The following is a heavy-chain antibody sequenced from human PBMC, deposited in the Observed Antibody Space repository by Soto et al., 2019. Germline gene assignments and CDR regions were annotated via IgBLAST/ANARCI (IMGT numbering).Heavy chain of an antibody. CDR2: IYPGDSDT. D-gene: IGHD6-13*01. J-gene: IGHJ3*02. CDR1: GYSFTSYW. Sequence: PGESLKISCKGSGYSFTSYWIGWVRQMPGKGLEWMGIIYPGDSDTRYSPSFQGQVTISADKSISTAYLQWSSLKASDTAMYYCARPRVGSWPSDAFDIWGQGTMVTVSS. CDR3: ARPRVGSWPSDAFDI. V-gene: IGHV5-51*01.